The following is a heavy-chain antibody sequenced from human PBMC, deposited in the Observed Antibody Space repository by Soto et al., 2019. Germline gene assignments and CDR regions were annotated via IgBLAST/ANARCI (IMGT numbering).Heavy chain of an antibody. V-gene: IGHV3-7*01. CDR1: GFSSSDYW. CDR3: TRDPSWGAFDI. D-gene: IGHD7-27*01. J-gene: IGHJ3*02. Sequence: ELQLVQSGGGLAQPGGSLRLSCIASGFSSSDYWMAWIRQVPGKGLELVAAINGDGSDRGYLESVEGRFTISRDNANNSAFLHLNTLTAEDTAVYFCTRDPSWGAFDIWGQGTMVTVSS. CDR2: INGDGSDR.